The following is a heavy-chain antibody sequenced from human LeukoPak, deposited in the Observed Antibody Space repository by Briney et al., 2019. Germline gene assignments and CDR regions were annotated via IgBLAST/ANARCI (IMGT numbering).Heavy chain of an antibody. V-gene: IGHV3-23*01. CDR3: ARGGGYDSFDY. D-gene: IGHD5-12*01. CDR2: ISGSGGST. J-gene: IGHJ4*02. CDR1: GFTFSTYG. Sequence: TGGSLRLSCGASGFTFSTYGMSWVRQAPGKGLEWVSGISGSGGSTYYADSVKGRFTISRDNSKNTLYLQMNSLRADDTAVYYCARGGGYDSFDYWGQGTQVTVSS.